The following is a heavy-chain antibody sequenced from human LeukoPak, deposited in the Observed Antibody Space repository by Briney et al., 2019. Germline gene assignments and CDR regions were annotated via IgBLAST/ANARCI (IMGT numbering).Heavy chain of an antibody. V-gene: IGHV4-59*08. CDR3: ARGGVNWFDP. D-gene: IGHD2-8*01. CDR1: GGSISTSY. CDR2: IYYSGST. J-gene: IGHJ5*02. Sequence: PSETPSLTCTVSGGSISTSYWSWIRQPPGKGLEWIGYIYYSGSTNYNPSLKSRVTISLDTSKNHFSLNQFSLRLTSVTAADTAVYYCARGGVNWFDPWGQGTLVTVSA.